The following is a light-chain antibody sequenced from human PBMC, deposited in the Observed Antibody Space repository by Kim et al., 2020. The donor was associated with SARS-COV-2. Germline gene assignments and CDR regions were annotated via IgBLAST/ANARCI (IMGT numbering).Light chain of an antibody. J-gene: IGKJ2*01. CDR2: AAS. CDR1: DNISND. V-gene: IGKV1-39*01. CDR3: QQSYSLHPT. Sequence: ASVGDRVTITCRATDNISNDLNWYQQRSGKAPKLLIYAASNLRSGVPSRFRGSGSGTEFTLTISSLQPEDFATYYCQQSYSLHPTFGQGTKVDIK.